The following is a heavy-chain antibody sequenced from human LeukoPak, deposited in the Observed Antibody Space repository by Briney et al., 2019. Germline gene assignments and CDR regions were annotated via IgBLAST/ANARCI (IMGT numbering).Heavy chain of an antibody. D-gene: IGHD3-10*01. Sequence: GGSLRLSCAASGFTFSSYSMNWVRQAPGKGLEWVSSISSSSSYIYYADSVKGRFTISRDNAKNSLYLQMNSLRAEDTAVYYCARDGITMVRGVSDAFDIWGQGTMVTVSS. CDR2: ISSSSSYI. J-gene: IGHJ3*02. CDR1: GFTFSSYS. V-gene: IGHV3-21*01. CDR3: ARDGITMVRGVSDAFDI.